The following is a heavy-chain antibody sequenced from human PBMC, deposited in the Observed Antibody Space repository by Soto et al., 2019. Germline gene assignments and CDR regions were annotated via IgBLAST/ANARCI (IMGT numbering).Heavy chain of an antibody. V-gene: IGHV4-39*01. CDR2: IYYSGST. CDR3: VRHGDDDGDFANWLDP. J-gene: IGHJ5*02. CDR1: GGSISSSSYY. Sequence: SETLSLTCTVSGGSISSSSYYWGWIRQPPGKGLEWIGSIYYSGSTYYNLSLKSRVTISVDTSKNQFSLKLSSVTAADTAVYYCVRHGDDDGDFANWLDPWGQGTLVTVSS. D-gene: IGHD4-17*01.